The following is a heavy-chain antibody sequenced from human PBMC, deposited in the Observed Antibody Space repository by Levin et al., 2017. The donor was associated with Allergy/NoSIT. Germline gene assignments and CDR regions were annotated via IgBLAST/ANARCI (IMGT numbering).Heavy chain of an antibody. CDR1: GGSVNSGTYY. V-gene: IGHV4-61*03. Sequence: TSETLSLTCTVSGGSVNSGTYYWSWIRQPPGKGLEWIGYINYRGGTKYNPSLNSRITISVDTSRKGFSLKLTSVTAADTAVYYCARNRIIVSGGNDYYYGMDVWGQGTTVTVSS. CDR2: INYRGGT. D-gene: IGHD5/OR15-5a*01. CDR3: ARNRIIVSGGNDYYYGMDV. J-gene: IGHJ6*02.